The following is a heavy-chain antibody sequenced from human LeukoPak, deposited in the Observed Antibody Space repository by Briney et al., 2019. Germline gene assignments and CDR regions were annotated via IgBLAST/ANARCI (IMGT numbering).Heavy chain of an antibody. CDR2: IIPIFGTA. V-gene: IGHV1-69*13. CDR3: AREPAYYYDSRGYYDY. Sequence: ASVKVSCKASGGTFSSYAISWVRQAPGQGLEWMGGIIPIFGTANYAQKFQGRVTITADESTSTAYMELSSLRSEDTAVYYCAREPAYYYDSRGYYDYWGQGTLVTVSS. CDR1: GGTFSSYA. J-gene: IGHJ4*02. D-gene: IGHD3-22*01.